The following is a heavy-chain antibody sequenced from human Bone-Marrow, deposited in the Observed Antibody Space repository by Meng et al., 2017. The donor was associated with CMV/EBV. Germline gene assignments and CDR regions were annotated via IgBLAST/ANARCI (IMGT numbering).Heavy chain of an antibody. V-gene: IGHV3-30-3*01. D-gene: IGHD4/OR15-4a*01. CDR3: TLGLWWHGMDV. J-gene: IGHJ6*02. CDR1: GFTFSSYA. Sequence: GESLKISCAASGFTFSSYAMHWVRQAPGKGLEWVAVISYDGSNKYYADSVKGRFTISRDNSKNTLYLQMNSLRAEDTAVYYCTLGLWWHGMDVWGQGTTVTVSS. CDR2: ISYDGSNK.